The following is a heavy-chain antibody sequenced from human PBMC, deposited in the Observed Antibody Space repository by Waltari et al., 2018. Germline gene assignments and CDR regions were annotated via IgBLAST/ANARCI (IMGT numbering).Heavy chain of an antibody. CDR1: GGSFSGYY. CDR3: ARVKFGSSGYWGLIVFDY. J-gene: IGHJ4*02. V-gene: IGHV4-34*01. Sequence: QVQLQQWGAGLLKPSETLSLTCAVYGGSFSGYYWSWIRQPPGKGLEWIGEINHSGSTNYNPSLKSRVTISVDTSKNQFSLKLSSVTAADTAVYYCARVKFGSSGYWGLIVFDYWGQGTLVTVSS. CDR2: INHSGST. D-gene: IGHD3-22*01.